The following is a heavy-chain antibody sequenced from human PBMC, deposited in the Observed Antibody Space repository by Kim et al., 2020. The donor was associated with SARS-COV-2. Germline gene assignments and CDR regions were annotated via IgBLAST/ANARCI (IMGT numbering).Heavy chain of an antibody. CDR1: GFSFSDYH. V-gene: IGHV3-72*01. CDR2: IKNNANNYAT. CDR3: ARDSLGSYDY. D-gene: IGHD1-26*01. J-gene: IGHJ4*02. Sequence: GGSLRLSCTASGFSFSDYHIDWVRQAPGKGPEWVGRIKNNANNYATQYSASVRGRFSISREDSKSSVYLQMNSLKTEDTAMYYCARDSLGSYDYWGQGTLVTVSS.